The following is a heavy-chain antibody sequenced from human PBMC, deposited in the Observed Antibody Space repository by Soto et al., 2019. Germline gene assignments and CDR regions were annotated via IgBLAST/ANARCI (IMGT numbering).Heavy chain of an antibody. D-gene: IGHD3-16*01. V-gene: IGHV3-30*18. CDR1: GFSFSKYG. CDR2: MSDDGSKK. Sequence: QVQLVESGGGVVQPGRSLRLSCAASGFSFSKYGMHWVRQAPGKGLEWVAEMSDDGSKKYYGDSVKGRFTISRDNSKNTLYLLMDSLRPEDTAMYYCAKELRETGGYYFDCWGQRTLVTASS. CDR3: AKELRETGGYYFDC. J-gene: IGHJ4*02.